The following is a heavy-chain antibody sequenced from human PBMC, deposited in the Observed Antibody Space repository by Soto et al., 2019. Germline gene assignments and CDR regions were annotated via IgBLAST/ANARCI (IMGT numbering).Heavy chain of an antibody. CDR3: ARDRWDYYDSSGLDY. D-gene: IGHD3-22*01. V-gene: IGHV3-30-3*01. Sequence: QVQLVESGGGVVQPGRSLRLSCAASGFTFSSYAMHWVRQAPGKGLEWVAVISYDGSNKYYADSVKGRFTISRDNSKNTLYLQMNSLRAEDTAVYYCARDRWDYYDSSGLDYWGQGTLVTVSS. J-gene: IGHJ4*02. CDR2: ISYDGSNK. CDR1: GFTFSSYA.